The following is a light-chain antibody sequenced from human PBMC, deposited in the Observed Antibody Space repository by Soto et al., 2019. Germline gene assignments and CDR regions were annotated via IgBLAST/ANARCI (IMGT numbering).Light chain of an antibody. Sequence: DIQMTQSPSTLSASVGDRVTITCRASQSISSWLAWYQQKPGKAPKLLIYDASSLECGVPSRFSGSGSGTEFTLTISSLQPDDFAPYYCQQYNSYPWTFGQGTKVEIK. CDR2: DAS. CDR3: QQYNSYPWT. CDR1: QSISSW. J-gene: IGKJ1*01. V-gene: IGKV1-5*01.